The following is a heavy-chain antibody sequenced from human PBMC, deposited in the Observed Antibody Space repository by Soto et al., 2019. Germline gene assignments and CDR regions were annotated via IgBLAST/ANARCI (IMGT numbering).Heavy chain of an antibody. CDR1: AFTFSNYG. Sequence: GGSLRLSCAASAFTFSNYGMHWVRQAPGKGLEWVAVISYDASNKYYADSVRGRFTISRDNSKNTLYLQMNSLRAEDTAVYYCAKDLTYNYGTLGYWGQGTLVTVSS. J-gene: IGHJ4*02. CDR3: AKDLTYNYGTLGY. V-gene: IGHV3-30*18. CDR2: ISYDASNK. D-gene: IGHD5-18*01.